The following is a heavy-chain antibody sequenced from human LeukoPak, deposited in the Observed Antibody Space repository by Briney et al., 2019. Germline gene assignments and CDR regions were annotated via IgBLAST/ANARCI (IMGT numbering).Heavy chain of an antibody. CDR1: GYTFTSYD. J-gene: IGHJ3*02. CDR2: MNPNSGNT. V-gene: IGHV1-8*01. CDR3: ARGRSSSLRKLLPQWLEHTGTFDI. Sequence: ASVKVSCKASGYTFTSYDINWVRQATGQGLEWMGWMNPNSGNTGYAQKFQGRVTMTRSTSISTAYMELSSLRSEDTAVYYCARGRSSSLRKLLPQWLEHTGTFDIWGQGTMVTVSS. D-gene: IGHD6-19*01.